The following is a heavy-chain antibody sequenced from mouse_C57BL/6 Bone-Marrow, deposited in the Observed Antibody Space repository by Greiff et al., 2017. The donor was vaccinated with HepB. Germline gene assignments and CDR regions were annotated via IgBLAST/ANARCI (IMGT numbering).Heavy chain of an antibody. D-gene: IGHD2-5*01. V-gene: IGHV1-4*01. Sequence: QVQLQQSGAELARPGASVKMSCKASGYTFTSYTMHWVKQRPGQGLEWIGYINPSSGYTKYNQKFKDKATLTADKSSSTAYMQLSSLTSEDSAVYYCARRWHSNYEDAMDYWGQGTSVTVSS. CDR1: GYTFTSYT. CDR2: INPSSGYT. J-gene: IGHJ4*01. CDR3: ARRWHSNYEDAMDY.